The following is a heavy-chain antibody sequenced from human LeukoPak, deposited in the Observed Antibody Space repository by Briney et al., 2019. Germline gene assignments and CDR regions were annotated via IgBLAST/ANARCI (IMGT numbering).Heavy chain of an antibody. V-gene: IGHV4-34*01. J-gene: IGHJ6*03. Sequence: SETLSFTCAVYGGSFSGYYWSWIRQPPGKGLEWIGEINHSGSTNYNPSLKSRVTISVDTSKNQFSLKLSSVPAADTAVYYCATGRVSSGSYYYYYYYMDVWGKGTTVTISS. CDR3: ATGRVSSGSYYYYYYYMDV. D-gene: IGHD3-22*01. CDR2: INHSGST. CDR1: GGSFSGYY.